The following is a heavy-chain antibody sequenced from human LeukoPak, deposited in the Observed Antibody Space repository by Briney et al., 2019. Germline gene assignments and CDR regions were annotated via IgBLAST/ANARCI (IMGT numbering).Heavy chain of an antibody. CDR3: ARVVYYDFWGGSSPGHYYYMDV. D-gene: IGHD3-3*01. J-gene: IGHJ6*03. CDR2: TRNKANSYTT. Sequence: PGGSLRLSCAASGFTFSDHYMDWVRQAPGKGLEWVGRTRNKANSYTTEYAASVKGRFTISRDDSKNSLYLQMNSLKTEDTAVYYCARVVYYDFWGGSSPGHYYYMDVWGKGTTVTVSS. V-gene: IGHV3-72*01. CDR1: GFTFSDHY.